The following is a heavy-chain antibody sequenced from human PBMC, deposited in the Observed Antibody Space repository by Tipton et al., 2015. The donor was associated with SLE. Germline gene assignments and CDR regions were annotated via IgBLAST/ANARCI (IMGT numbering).Heavy chain of an antibody. V-gene: IGHV4-59*01. D-gene: IGHD2-15*01. Sequence: TLSLTCTVSGGSISSYYWNWVRQPPGKGLEWIGYIHNTGRTNYNPPLKSRVAMSVDTSKQYSLNLGSVTAADTAIYYCARATCSVGVCYFDYWGQGALVTVSS. J-gene: IGHJ4*02. CDR2: IHNTGRT. CDR3: ARATCSVGVCYFDY. CDR1: GGSISSYY.